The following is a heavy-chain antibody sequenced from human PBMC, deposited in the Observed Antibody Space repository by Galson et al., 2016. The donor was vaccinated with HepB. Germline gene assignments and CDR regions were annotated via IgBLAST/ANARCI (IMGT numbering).Heavy chain of an antibody. Sequence: SLRLSCAAFGFTFSSYGMSWVRQAPGKGLEWVAVISYRGNNEYYADSVKGRFTISRDNSKNTLDLQMNSLRIEDTAVYFCARDAAAERGLGVYSWYFDYLGQGTQVTVSS. CDR1: GFTFSSYG. D-gene: IGHD2-8*02. CDR3: ARDAAAERGLGVYSWYFDY. J-gene: IGHJ4*02. CDR2: ISYRGNNE. V-gene: IGHV3-30*03.